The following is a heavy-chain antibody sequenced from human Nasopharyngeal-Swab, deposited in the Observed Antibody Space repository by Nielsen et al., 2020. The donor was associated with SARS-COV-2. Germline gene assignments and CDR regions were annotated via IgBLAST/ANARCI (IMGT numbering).Heavy chain of an antibody. Sequence: GESLKISCTASGFTFGDYAMSWFRRAPGKGLEWVGFIRSKAYGGTTEYAASVKGRFTISRDDSKSIAYLQMNSLKTEDTAVYYCTRVPGFGTYYYYYMDVWGKGTTVTVSS. V-gene: IGHV3-49*03. J-gene: IGHJ6*03. CDR2: IRSKAYGGTT. CDR1: GFTFGDYA. CDR3: TRVPGFGTYYYYYMDV. D-gene: IGHD1-1*01.